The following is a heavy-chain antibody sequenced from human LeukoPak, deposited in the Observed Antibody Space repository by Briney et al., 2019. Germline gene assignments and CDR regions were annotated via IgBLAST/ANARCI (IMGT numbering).Heavy chain of an antibody. CDR1: GGSISSYY. J-gene: IGHJ4*02. CDR2: FYYRGST. CDR3: ARVRDYGAPLDYFDY. V-gene: IGHV4-59*01. D-gene: IGHD4-17*01. Sequence: SESLSLTCIVPGGSISSYYWCWIRQPPGKGVEWMGYFYYRGSTNYNPSLKSGVTISVDTSKNQFSLKLSSVTAADTAVYYCARVRDYGAPLDYFDYWGQGTLVTVSS.